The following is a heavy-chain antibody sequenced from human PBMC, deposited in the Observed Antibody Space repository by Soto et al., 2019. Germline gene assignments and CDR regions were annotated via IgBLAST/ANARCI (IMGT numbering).Heavy chain of an antibody. V-gene: IGHV3-72*01. CDR1: GFTFSDHY. Sequence: GGSLRLSCAASGFTFSDHYMDWVRQAPGKGLEWVGRTRNKANSYTTEYAASVKGRFTISRDDSKNSLYLQMNSLKTEDTAVYYCARAPYSGSYLEDYYYGMDVWGQGTTVTVSS. CDR2: TRNKANSYTT. J-gene: IGHJ6*02. D-gene: IGHD1-26*01. CDR3: ARAPYSGSYLEDYYYGMDV.